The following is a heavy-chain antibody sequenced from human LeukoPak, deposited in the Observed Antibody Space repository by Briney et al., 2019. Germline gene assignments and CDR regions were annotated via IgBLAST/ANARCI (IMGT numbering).Heavy chain of an antibody. CDR1: GYTFTSYA. V-gene: IGHV7-4-1*02. Sequence: ASVKVSCKASGYTFTSYAMNWVRQAPGQGLEWMGWINTNTGNPTYAQGFTGRFVFSLDTSVSTAYLQISSLKAEDTAVYYCARDNYGAEEGIGSSLVWFDPWGQGTLVTVSS. J-gene: IGHJ5*02. D-gene: IGHD6-13*01. CDR3: ARDNYGAEEGIGSSLVWFDP. CDR2: INTNTGNP.